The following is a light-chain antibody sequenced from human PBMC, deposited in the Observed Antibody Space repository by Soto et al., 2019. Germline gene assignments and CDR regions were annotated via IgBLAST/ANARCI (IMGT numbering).Light chain of an antibody. J-gene: IGLJ2*01. CDR3: QTWDTGDRVV. CDR1: SGHSSYA. V-gene: IGLV4-69*01. CDR2: LSSDGSH. Sequence: QSVLTQSPSASASLGASVKLTCTLSSGHSSYAIAWHQQQPEKGPRYLMKLSSDGSHSKGDGIPDRFSGSSSGAERYLTISRLQSEDEADYYCQTWDTGDRVVFGGGTKVTVL.